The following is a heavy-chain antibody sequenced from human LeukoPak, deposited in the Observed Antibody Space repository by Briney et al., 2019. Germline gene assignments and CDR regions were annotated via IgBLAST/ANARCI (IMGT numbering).Heavy chain of an antibody. V-gene: IGHV6-1*01. J-gene: IGHJ6*03. D-gene: IGHD6-13*01. CDR2: TYYRSKWYN. CDR3: ARGGSSSWYIARNYYYYMDV. CDR1: GDSVSSNSAA. Sequence: SQTLSLTCAISGDSVSSNSAAWNWIRQSPSRGLEWLGRTYYRSKWYNDYAVSVKSRITINPDTSKNQFSLQLNSVTPEDTAVYYCARGGSSSWYIARNYYYYMDVWGKGTTVTVSS.